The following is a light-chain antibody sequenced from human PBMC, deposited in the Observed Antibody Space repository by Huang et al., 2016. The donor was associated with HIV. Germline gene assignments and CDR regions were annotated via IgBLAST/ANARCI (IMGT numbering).Light chain of an antibody. V-gene: IGKV1-33*01. CDR2: DVF. CDR1: QDINNY. Sequence: DIQMTQSPASLSAFVGDRVTINCQASQDINNYLNMYQQKQGKAPKLLIYDVFNLETGFPSRFSRSFSGTDFTLTISSLQPEDIGTYYCQQYDNTLSFGGGTNVEIK. CDR3: QQYDNTLS. J-gene: IGKJ4*01.